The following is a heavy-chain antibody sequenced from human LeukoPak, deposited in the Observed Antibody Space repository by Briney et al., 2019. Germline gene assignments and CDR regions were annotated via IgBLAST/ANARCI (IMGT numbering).Heavy chain of an antibody. V-gene: IGHV1-69*15. CDR3: AREGSSGYYHFDY. J-gene: IGHJ4*02. CDR2: TLPMFGTE. CDR1: GGTFSSYA. Sequence: SVKVSCKASGGTFSSYAISWPRQPPGHGIEWMGRTLPMFGTENYAQQFQGRVTITADESTSTAYMELSSLRSEDTAVYNGAREGSSGYYHFDYWGQGTLVTASS. D-gene: IGHD3-22*01.